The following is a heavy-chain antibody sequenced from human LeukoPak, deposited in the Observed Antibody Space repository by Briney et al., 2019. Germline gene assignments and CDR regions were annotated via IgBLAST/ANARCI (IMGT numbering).Heavy chain of an antibody. V-gene: IGHV3-21*01. Sequence: GGSLRLSCAASGFTFSSYWMSWVRQAPGRGLEWVSCISSSSSYIYNADSVKGRFTISRDNAKNSLYLQMNSLRVEDTAVYYCARAHNWKYGTFDYWGQGTLVTVSS. D-gene: IGHD1-20*01. CDR1: GFTFSSYW. CDR2: ISSSSSYI. J-gene: IGHJ4*02. CDR3: ARAHNWKYGTFDY.